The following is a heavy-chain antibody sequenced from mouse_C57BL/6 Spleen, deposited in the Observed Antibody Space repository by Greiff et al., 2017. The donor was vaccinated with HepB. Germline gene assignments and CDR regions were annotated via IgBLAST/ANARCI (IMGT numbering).Heavy chain of an antibody. CDR2: INPGSGGT. D-gene: IGHD1-1*01. Sequence: QVQLQQSGAELVRPGTSVKVSCKASGYAFTNYLIEWVKQRPGQGLEWIGVINPGSGGTNYNEKFKGKATLTADKSSSTAYIQLSSLTSEDSAVYFCAVRSDYWGQGTTLTVSS. CDR3: AVRSDY. V-gene: IGHV1-54*01. J-gene: IGHJ2*01. CDR1: GYAFTNYL.